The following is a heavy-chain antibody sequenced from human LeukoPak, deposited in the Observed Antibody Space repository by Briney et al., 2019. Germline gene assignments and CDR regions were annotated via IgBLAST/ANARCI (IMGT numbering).Heavy chain of an antibody. CDR1: GYTFTNYG. Sequence: ASVKVSCKASGYTFTNYGISWVRQAPGQGLEWMGWINPNSGGTNYAQKFKGWVTLTRDTSINTTYMELSRLASDVTAVYFCARGTPGSYLGYWGQGTLVTVSP. J-gene: IGHJ4*02. V-gene: IGHV1-2*04. CDR2: INPNSGGT. CDR3: ARGTPGSYLGY. D-gene: IGHD3-16*02.